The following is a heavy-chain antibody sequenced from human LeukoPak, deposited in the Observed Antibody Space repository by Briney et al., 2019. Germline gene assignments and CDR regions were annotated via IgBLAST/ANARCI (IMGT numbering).Heavy chain of an antibody. CDR2: IYYSGST. D-gene: IGHD5-18*01. V-gene: IGHV4-59*01. CDR3: ARGETWIPVI. Sequence: SETLSLTCTVSGGSISSYYWSWVRQPPGKGLEWGGYIYYSGSTNYNPSLKSRVTISVDTSKNQFSLKLSSVTAADTAVYYCARGETWIPVIWGQGTLVTVSS. CDR1: GGSISSYY. J-gene: IGHJ4*02.